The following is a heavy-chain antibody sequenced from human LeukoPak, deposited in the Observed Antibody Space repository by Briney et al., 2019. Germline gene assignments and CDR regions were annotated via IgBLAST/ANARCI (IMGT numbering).Heavy chain of an antibody. CDR3: ARAPSIAVAGTVYYYYYGMDV. CDR1: GGSISSYY. J-gene: IGHJ6*02. V-gene: IGHV4-59*08. CDR2: IYYSGST. D-gene: IGHD6-19*01. Sequence: SETLSLTCTVSGGSISSYYWSWIRQPPGKGLEWIGYIYYSGSTNYNPSLKSRVTISVDTPKNQFSLKLSSVTAADTAVYYCARAPSIAVAGTVYYYYYGMDVWGQGTTVTVSS.